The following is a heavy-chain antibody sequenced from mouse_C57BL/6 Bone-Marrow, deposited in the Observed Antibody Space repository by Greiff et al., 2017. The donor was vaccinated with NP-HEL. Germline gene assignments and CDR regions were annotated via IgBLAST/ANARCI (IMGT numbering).Heavy chain of an antibody. Sequence: EVQLVESDGGLVQPKGSLKLSCAASGFTFNTYAMHWVRQAPGKGLEWVARISSKSSNYASFYADSVKDRFTISRDDSQSMLYLQMNNLKTEDTAMYYCHYYDSSYGFADWGQGTLVTVSA. CDR2: ISSKSSNYAS. CDR1: GFTFNTYA. V-gene: IGHV10-3*01. J-gene: IGHJ3*01. CDR3: HYYDSSYGFAD. D-gene: IGHD1-1*01.